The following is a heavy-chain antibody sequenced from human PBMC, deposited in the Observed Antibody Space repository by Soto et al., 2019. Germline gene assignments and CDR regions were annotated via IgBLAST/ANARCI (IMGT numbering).Heavy chain of an antibody. D-gene: IGHD3-16*01. CDR3: DDADYVGA. V-gene: IGHV3-15*07. CDR1: GFTASNAW. J-gene: IGHJ5*02. Sequence: EVQLVESGGGLVEPGGSLRLSCVVSGFTASNAWMHWVRQAPGKGLEWVGRIKRKSDGGTTDYAAPVKGRFTISRDDSKNTLYLQMDSLKTEDTAVYYCDDADYVGAWGQGTLVTVSS. CDR2: IKRKSDGGTT.